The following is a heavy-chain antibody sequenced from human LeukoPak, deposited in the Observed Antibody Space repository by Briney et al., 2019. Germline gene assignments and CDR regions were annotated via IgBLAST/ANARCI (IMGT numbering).Heavy chain of an antibody. CDR1: GDSVSINSAA. D-gene: IGHD6-13*01. J-gene: IGHJ5*02. V-gene: IGHV6-1*01. CDR3: ARDAEKRYSSSWYPYNWFDP. CDR2: TYYRSKWYN. Sequence: SQTLSLTFAISGDSVSINSAAWNWLRQSPSRGLEWLGSTYYRSKWYNDYAVSVKSQITINPNTSKNQFSLQLTSVTPEDTAVYYCARDAEKRYSSSWYPYNWFDPWGQGTLVTVSS.